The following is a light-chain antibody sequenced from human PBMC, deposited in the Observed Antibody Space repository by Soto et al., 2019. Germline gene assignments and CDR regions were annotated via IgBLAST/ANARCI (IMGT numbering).Light chain of an antibody. V-gene: IGLV1-47*01. Sequence: QSVLTQPPSASGTPGQTVTISCSGSNSNIEDNYVYWYQQLQGMAPKLLIYKNNQRPSGVPDRFSGSRSGTSASLVISGLRSADEADYYCGARLNSLSRTWVFGGGTKLTVL. CDR1: NSNIEDNY. J-gene: IGLJ3*02. CDR2: KNN. CDR3: GARLNSLSRTWV.